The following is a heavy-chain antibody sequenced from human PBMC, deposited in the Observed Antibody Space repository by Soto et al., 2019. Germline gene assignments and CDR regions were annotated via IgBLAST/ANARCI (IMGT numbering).Heavy chain of an antibody. CDR3: ARLDGPCSGGSCYLPYYYYYYMDV. Sequence: SETLSLTCTVSGGSVSSGSYYWSWIRQPPGKGLEWIGYIYYSGSTNYNPSLKSRVTISVDTSKNQFSLKLSSVTAADTAVYYCARLDGPCSGGSCYLPYYYYYYMDVWGKGTTVTVSS. CDR1: GGSVSSGSYY. D-gene: IGHD2-15*01. J-gene: IGHJ6*03. CDR2: IYYSGST. V-gene: IGHV4-61*01.